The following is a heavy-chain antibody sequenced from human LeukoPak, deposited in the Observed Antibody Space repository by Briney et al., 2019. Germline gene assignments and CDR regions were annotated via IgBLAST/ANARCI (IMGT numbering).Heavy chain of an antibody. D-gene: IGHD6-13*01. CDR1: GGSISSYY. CDR3: ATDSIAAAGAEYYYYGMDV. Sequence: PSETLSLTCTVSGGSISSYYWSWIRQPPGKGLEWIGYIYYSGSTNYNPSLKSRVTISVDTSKNQFSLKLSSVTAADTAVYYCATDSIAAAGAEYYYYGMDVWGQGTTVTVSS. V-gene: IGHV4-59*01. CDR2: IYYSGST. J-gene: IGHJ6*02.